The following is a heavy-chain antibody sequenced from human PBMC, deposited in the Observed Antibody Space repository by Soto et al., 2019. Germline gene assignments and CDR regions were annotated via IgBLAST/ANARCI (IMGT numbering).Heavy chain of an antibody. CDR2: ISAYNGNT. V-gene: IGHV1-18*01. J-gene: IGHJ5*02. CDR3: ARHIVVVTASRGFDP. D-gene: IGHD2-21*02. Sequence: ASVKVSCKASGYTFTSYGISWVRQAPGQGLEWMGWISAYNGNTNYAQKLQGRVTMTTDTSTSTAYMELRGLRSDDTAVYYCARHIVVVTASRGFDPWGQGTLVTVSS. CDR1: GYTFTSYG.